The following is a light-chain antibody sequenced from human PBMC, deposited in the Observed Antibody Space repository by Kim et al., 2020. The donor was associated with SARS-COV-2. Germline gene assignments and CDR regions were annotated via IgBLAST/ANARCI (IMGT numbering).Light chain of an antibody. Sequence: QSALTQPPSASGSPGQSVTISCTGTSSDVGGYNHVSWYQQYPGKAPKLMIYEVSKRPSGVPDRFSGSKSGNTASLTVSGLQAEDEADYYCSSYAGSNNLGVFGGGTQLTVL. CDR2: EVS. J-gene: IGLJ2*01. CDR1: SSDVGGYNH. CDR3: SSYAGSNNLGV. V-gene: IGLV2-8*01.